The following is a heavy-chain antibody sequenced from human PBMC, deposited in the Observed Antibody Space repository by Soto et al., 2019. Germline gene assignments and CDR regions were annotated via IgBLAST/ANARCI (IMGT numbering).Heavy chain of an antibody. CDR3: ARGPDPSSSAWSYYSEH. D-gene: IGHD6-19*01. J-gene: IGHJ4*02. CDR1: GFTFYKYG. V-gene: IGHV3-48*02. CDR2: ISSSGSTI. Sequence: GGSLRLSCAASGFTFYKYGFNWVRQAPGKGLEWFSYISSSGSTIYYADSVKGRFTISRDNAKNSLYLQMNSLRDEDTALYYCARGPDPSSSAWSYYSEHWGQGTLVTVSS.